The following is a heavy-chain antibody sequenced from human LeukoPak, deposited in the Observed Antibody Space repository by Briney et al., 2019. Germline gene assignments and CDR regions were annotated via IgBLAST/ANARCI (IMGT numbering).Heavy chain of an antibody. D-gene: IGHD6-19*01. CDR1: GYTFTTYG. CDR2: ISPYTGNT. J-gene: IGHJ4*02. Sequence: ASVKVSCKASGYTFTTYGLSWVRQSPGQGLEWMGWISPYTGNTNYAQKFQGRVTMTTDTSTSTAYMELRSLRSDDTAVYYCARDQRQWLTPTGEFEYWGQGALVTVSS. CDR3: ARDQRQWLTPTGEFEY. V-gene: IGHV1-18*01.